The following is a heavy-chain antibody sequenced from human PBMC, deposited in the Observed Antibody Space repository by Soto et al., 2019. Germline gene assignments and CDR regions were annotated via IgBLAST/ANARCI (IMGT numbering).Heavy chain of an antibody. D-gene: IGHD3-10*01. Sequence: PGGSLRLSCAASGFAFSSYAMSWVRQAPGKGLEWVSAISGSGGSTYYADSVKGRFTISRDNSKNTLYLQMNSLRAEDTAVYYCAKDAVWFGDRNPSLHWGQGTLVTVSS. CDR1: GFAFSSYA. CDR2: ISGSGGST. V-gene: IGHV3-23*01. J-gene: IGHJ4*02. CDR3: AKDAVWFGDRNPSLH.